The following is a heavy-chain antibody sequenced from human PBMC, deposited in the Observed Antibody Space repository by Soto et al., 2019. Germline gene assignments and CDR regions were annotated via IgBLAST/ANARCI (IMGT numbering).Heavy chain of an antibody. CDR2: TYYRSKWYN. D-gene: IGHD5-18*01. V-gene: IGHV6-1*01. CDR3: ARDQLTSYYYYYGMDV. CDR1: GDSVSSNSAA. J-gene: IGHJ6*02. Sequence: PSQTLSLPCAISGDSVSSNSAAWNWIRQSPSRGLEWLGRTYYRSKWYNDYAVSVKSRITINPDTSKNQFSLQLNSVTPEDTAVYYCARDQLTSYYYYYGMDVWGQGTTVTVSS.